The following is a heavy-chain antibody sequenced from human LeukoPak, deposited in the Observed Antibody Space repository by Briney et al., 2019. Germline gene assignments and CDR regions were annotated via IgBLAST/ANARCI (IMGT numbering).Heavy chain of an antibody. D-gene: IGHD2-15*01. V-gene: IGHV3-48*01. CDR2: ITRSSSPI. J-gene: IGHJ4*02. CDR1: GFTFSSYS. Sequence: GGSLRLSCAASGFTFSSYSMNWVRQAPGKGLEWVSYITRSSSPIHYADSVQGRFTISRDNSKSTLCLQMNSLRAEDTAVYYCAKQLGYCSDGSCYFPYWGQGTLVTVSS. CDR3: AKQLGYCSDGSCYFPY.